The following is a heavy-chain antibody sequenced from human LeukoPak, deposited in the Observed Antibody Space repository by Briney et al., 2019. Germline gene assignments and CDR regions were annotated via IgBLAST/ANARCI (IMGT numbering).Heavy chain of an antibody. D-gene: IGHD3-3*01. J-gene: IGHJ4*02. CDR3: AKDFDDRLLEWLAPDY. CDR2: VKFDGGNQ. V-gene: IGHV3-30*02. Sequence: GGSLRLSCAASGFTFSIYGMHWVRQAPGKGLEWVAFVKFDGGNQYYADSVKGRFTISRDNSKNILYLQMKSLRAADTAVYYCAKDFDDRLLEWLAPDYWGQGTLVTVSS. CDR1: GFTFSIYG.